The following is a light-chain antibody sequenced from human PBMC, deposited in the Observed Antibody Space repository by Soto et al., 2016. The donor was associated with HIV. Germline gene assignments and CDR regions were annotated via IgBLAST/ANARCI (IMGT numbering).Light chain of an antibody. CDR1: QDIYNY. CDR2: GVS. V-gene: IGKV1-16*01. CDR3: QQYANYPNT. J-gene: IGKJ2*01. Sequence: DIQLTQSPSSLSGSIGDRVSITCRASQDIYNYLAWFQQKPGKAPKSLIEGVSSLQSGVPSRSSGSGSGTDFTLTISNLQPEDFATYYCQQYANYPNTFGQGTKVEIK.